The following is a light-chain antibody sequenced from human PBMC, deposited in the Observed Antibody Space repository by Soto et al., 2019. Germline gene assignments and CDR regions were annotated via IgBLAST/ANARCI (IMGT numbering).Light chain of an antibody. J-gene: IGKJ2*01. CDR1: QSVSSSY. V-gene: IGKV3-20*01. CDR2: GAS. Sequence: EIVMTQSPGTLSLSPGERATLSCRASQSVSSSYLAWYQQQPGQAPMLLIYGASSRATGIPDRFSGSGSGTDFTLTISRLEPEDFAVYYCQQYGSAPYTFGQGTKLEIK. CDR3: QQYGSAPYT.